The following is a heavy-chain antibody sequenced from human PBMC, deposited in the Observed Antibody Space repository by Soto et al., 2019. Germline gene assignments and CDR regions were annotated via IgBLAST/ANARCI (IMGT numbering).Heavy chain of an antibody. J-gene: IGHJ4*02. CDR3: ARERRCSGGSCYSFDY. D-gene: IGHD2-15*01. CDR1: GFPFSSYW. CDR2: INSDGSSP. V-gene: IGHV3-74*01. Sequence: EVQLVESGGGLVQPGGSLRLSCAASGFPFSSYWMHWVRQAPGKGLVWVSRINSDGSSPGYADSVKGRFTISSDNAKNTLYLQMNSLRAEDTAVYYCARERRCSGGSCYSFDYWGQGTLVTVSS.